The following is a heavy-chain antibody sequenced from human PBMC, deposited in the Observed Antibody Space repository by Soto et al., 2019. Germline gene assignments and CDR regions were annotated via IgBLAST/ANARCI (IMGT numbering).Heavy chain of an antibody. D-gene: IGHD3-16*01. Sequence: QVQLQESGPGLVKPSGTLSLTCAVSGGSISSSNWWNWVRQPPGKGLEWIGEIYLSGSTNYNPSLNSRVTISVDKSKNQFSLKLSSVTAADTAVYYCARSSDAWGSYSGMDVWGQGTTVTVS. J-gene: IGHJ6*02. CDR3: ARSSDAWGSYSGMDV. CDR1: GGSISSSNW. CDR2: IYLSGST. V-gene: IGHV4-4*02.